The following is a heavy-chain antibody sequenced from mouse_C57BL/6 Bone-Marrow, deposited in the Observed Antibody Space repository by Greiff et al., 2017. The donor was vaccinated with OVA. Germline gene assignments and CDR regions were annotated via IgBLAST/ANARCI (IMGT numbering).Heavy chain of an antibody. D-gene: IGHD4-1*01. CDR1: GYTFTSYW. V-gene: IGHV1-52*01. CDR2: IDPSDSET. Sequence: VQLQQSGAELVRPGSSVKLSCKASGYTFTSYWMHWVKQRPIQGLEWIGNIDPSDSETHYNQKFKDKATLTVDKSSSTAYMQLSSLTSEDSAVYYCARWEGSYFDYWGQGTTLTVSS. J-gene: IGHJ2*01. CDR3: ARWEGSYFDY.